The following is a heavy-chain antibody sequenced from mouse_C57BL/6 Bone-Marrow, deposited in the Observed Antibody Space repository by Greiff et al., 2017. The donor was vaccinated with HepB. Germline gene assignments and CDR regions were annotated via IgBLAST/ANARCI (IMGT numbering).Heavy chain of an antibody. CDR1: GFTFNTYA. CDR3: VREGDYYGSSYYWYFDV. D-gene: IGHD1-1*01. Sequence: EVKLVESGGGLVQPKGSLKLSCAASGFTFNTYAMHWVRQAPGKGLEWVARIRSKSSNYATYYADSVKDRFTISRDDSQSMLYLQMNNLKTEDTAMYYCVREGDYYGSSYYWYFDVWGTGTTVTVSS. J-gene: IGHJ1*03. CDR2: IRSKSSNYAT. V-gene: IGHV10-3*01.